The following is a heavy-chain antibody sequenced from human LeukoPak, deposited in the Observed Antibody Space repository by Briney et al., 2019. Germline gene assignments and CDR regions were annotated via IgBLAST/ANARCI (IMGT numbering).Heavy chain of an antibody. CDR2: IYYSGNT. V-gene: IGHV4-59*01. Sequence: PSETLSLTCTVSGGSISSYYGSWLRQPPGKGLEWIGYIYYSGNTNYNPSLKSRVTISVDTSTNQFSLKLSSVTAADTAVYYCARDPSVGAMDVWGQGTTVTVSS. J-gene: IGHJ6*02. CDR1: GGSISSYY. CDR3: ARDPSVGAMDV.